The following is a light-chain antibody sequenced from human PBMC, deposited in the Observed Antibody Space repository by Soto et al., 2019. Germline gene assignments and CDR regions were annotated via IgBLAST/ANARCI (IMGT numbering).Light chain of an antibody. Sequence: QSVLTQPASVSGSPGQSITISCTGTSSDVGGYNYVSWYQQHPGKAPKLMIYDVSNRPSGVSNRFSGSKSGNTASLTISGLQAEDEADYYCSRDVFGTGTKLTVL. CDR3: SRDV. J-gene: IGLJ1*01. CDR1: SSDVGGYNY. V-gene: IGLV2-14*01. CDR2: DVS.